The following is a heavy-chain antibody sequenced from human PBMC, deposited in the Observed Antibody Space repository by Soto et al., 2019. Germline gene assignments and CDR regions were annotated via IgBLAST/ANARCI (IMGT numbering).Heavy chain of an antibody. CDR3: ARTPLL. D-gene: IGHD2-21*01. CDR1: GGSISSYY. CDR2: IYYSRST. V-gene: IGHV4-59*08. Sequence: QVQLQESGPGLVKPSETLSLTCTVSGGSISSYYWSWIRQPPGKGLEWIGYIYYSRSTNYNPSLTSRVTISVDTSKNPFSLKLSSVTAADPSMSYCARTPLLWGQGTLVTVSS. J-gene: IGHJ4*02.